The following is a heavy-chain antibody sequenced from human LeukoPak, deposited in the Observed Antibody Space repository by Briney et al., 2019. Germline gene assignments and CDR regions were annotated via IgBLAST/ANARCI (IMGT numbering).Heavy chain of an antibody. D-gene: IGHD6-19*01. CDR2: NNPNSGGT. CDR1: GYTFTSYG. V-gene: IGHV1-18*01. J-gene: IGHJ5*02. CDR3: ARDYHGSGWYDWFDP. Sequence: ASVKVSCKASGYTFTSYGISWVRQAPGQGLEWMGWNNPNSGGTNYAQKLQGRVTMTTDTSTSTAYMELRSLRSDDTAVYYCARDYHGSGWYDWFDPWGQGTLVTVSS.